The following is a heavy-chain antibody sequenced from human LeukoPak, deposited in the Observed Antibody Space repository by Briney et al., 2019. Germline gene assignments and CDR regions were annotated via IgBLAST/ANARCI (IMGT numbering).Heavy chain of an antibody. CDR1: GFTVSSNY. Sequence: GGSLRLSCAASGFTVSSNYMSWVRQAPGKGLEWVSVIYSGGSTYYADSVKDRFTISGDNSKNTLYLQMNSLRAEDTAVYYCATTVVTPSGFDYWGQGTLVTVSS. J-gene: IGHJ4*02. CDR3: ATTVVTPSGFDY. CDR2: IYSGGST. D-gene: IGHD4-23*01. V-gene: IGHV3-66*01.